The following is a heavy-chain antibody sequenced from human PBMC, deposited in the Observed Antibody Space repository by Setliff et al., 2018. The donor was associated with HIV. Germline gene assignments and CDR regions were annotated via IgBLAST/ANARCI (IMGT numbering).Heavy chain of an antibody. J-gene: IGHJ4*02. V-gene: IGHV1-3*01. CDR2: INAGNGNT. Sequence: KVSCKASGYTFISYAIHWVRQAPGQRLEWMGWINAGNGNTKYSQKFQGRVTITRDTSANTAYMELSSLRSEDTAVYYCARDPSKAARPWGYSDYWGQGTLVTVSS. D-gene: IGHD6-6*01. CDR1: GYTFISYA. CDR3: ARDPSKAARPWGYSDY.